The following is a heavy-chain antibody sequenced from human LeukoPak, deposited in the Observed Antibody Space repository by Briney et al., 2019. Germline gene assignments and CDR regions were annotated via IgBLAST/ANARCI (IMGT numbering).Heavy chain of an antibody. Sequence: PGGSLRLSCVASGFSFSTYGMHWVRQAPGKGPEWVAFIGYDGSKKYYADSVKGRFTISRDNSKNTLYLQMTSLRGEDTAMYYCASGSGLYYYYYMDVWGKGTTVTVSS. V-gene: IGHV3-30*02. CDR2: IGYDGSKK. D-gene: IGHD3-10*01. CDR1: GFSFSTYG. J-gene: IGHJ6*03. CDR3: ASGSGLYYYYYMDV.